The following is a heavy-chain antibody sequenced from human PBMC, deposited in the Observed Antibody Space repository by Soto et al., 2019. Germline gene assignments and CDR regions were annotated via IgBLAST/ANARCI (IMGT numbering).Heavy chain of an antibody. CDR3: VRDYLLTGFDT. V-gene: IGHV4-59*01. CDR2: AYYSGSA. CDR1: NGSIGTYY. Sequence: SETLSLTCTVSNGSIGTYYWTWVRQPPGKGLEWIGYAYYSGSANYNPSLKSRVGMSIDTSKNQFSLELKSVTAADTATYFCVRDYLLTGFDTWGQGTLVTVSS. D-gene: IGHD3-9*01. J-gene: IGHJ5*02.